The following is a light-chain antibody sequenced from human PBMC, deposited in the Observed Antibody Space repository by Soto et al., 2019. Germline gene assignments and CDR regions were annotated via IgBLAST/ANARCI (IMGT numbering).Light chain of an antibody. CDR1: SSNVGGYNY. CDR3: CSYEVGHTYV. J-gene: IGLJ1*01. V-gene: IGLV2-11*01. Sequence: QSALTQPRSVSGSPGQSVTIFCTGTSSNVGGYNYVAWYQQHAGKAPKLMIYDVIKRPSGVPDRFSASKSGNTASLTISGLQAEDEADYYCCSYEVGHTYVFGFGTKLTVL. CDR2: DVI.